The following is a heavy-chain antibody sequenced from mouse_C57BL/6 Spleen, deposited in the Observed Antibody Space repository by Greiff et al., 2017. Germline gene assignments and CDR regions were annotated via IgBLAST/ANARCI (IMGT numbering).Heavy chain of an antibody. D-gene: IGHD2-3*01. Sequence: EVMLVESGGDLVKPGGSLKLSCAASGFTFSSYGMSWVRQTPDKRLEWVATISSGGSYTYYPDSVKGRFTISRDNAKNTLYLQMSSLKSEDTAMYYCARQDGYPYFDYWGQGTTLTVSS. J-gene: IGHJ2*01. CDR1: GFTFSSYG. CDR3: ARQDGYPYFDY. V-gene: IGHV5-6*01. CDR2: ISSGGSYT.